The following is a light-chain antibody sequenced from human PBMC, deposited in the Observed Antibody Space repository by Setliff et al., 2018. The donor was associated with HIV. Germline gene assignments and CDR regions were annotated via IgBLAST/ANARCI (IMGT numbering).Light chain of an antibody. Sequence: QSALTQPGSVSGSPGQSITISCTGTSSDVGGYNYVSWYQQHPGKAPNVVIYDVTNRPSGISNRFSGSKSGNMASLTISGLQAEDETDYYCCSYAGADAFDVFGTGTKGTVL. CDR3: CSYAGADAFDV. J-gene: IGLJ1*01. CDR1: SSDVGGYNY. CDR2: DVT. V-gene: IGLV2-14*03.